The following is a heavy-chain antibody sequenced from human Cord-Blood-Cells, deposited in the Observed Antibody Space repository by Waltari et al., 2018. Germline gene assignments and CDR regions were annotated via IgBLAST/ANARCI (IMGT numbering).Heavy chain of an antibody. Sequence: QVQLQQSGPGLVKPSQTLSLTCAISGDSVSSNSAAWNWIRQSPSRGLEWLGRKYYRSKWYNDYAVSVKSRITINPDTSKNQFSLQLNSVTPEDTAVYYCARDHCSSTSCYNYWYFDLWGRGTLVTVSS. CDR1: GDSVSSNSAA. V-gene: IGHV6-1*01. CDR3: ARDHCSSTSCYNYWYFDL. J-gene: IGHJ2*01. CDR2: KYYRSKWYN. D-gene: IGHD2-2*02.